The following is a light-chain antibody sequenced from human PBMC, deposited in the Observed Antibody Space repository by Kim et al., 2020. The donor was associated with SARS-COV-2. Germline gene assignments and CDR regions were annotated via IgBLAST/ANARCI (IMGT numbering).Light chain of an antibody. CDR3: QVWDSSSDHPDVV. J-gene: IGLJ2*01. V-gene: IGLV3-21*04. Sequence: SYELTQPPSVSVAPGKTARITCGGNNNGSKSVHWYQQKPGQAPVLVISYDSDRPSGIPERFSGSNSGNTATLTISRVEAGDEADYYCQVWDSSSDHPDVVFGGGTQLTVL. CDR2: YDS. CDR1: NNGSKS.